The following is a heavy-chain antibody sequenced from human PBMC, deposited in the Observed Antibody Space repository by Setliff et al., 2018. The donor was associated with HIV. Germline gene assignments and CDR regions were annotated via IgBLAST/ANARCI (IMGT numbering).Heavy chain of an antibody. Sequence: ASVKVSCKASGYTLSSHYIHWVRQAPGHRPEWVGWINPQTGGTNFAQKFQGRITMTSDTSVNTVFIELSRLKSDDTALYYCARDLRNSNTLFGVLNFVFDLWGQGTLVTASS. CDR3: ARDLRNSNTLFGVLNFVFDL. V-gene: IGHV1-2*02. CDR1: GYTLSSHY. J-gene: IGHJ4*02. CDR2: INPQTGGT. D-gene: IGHD3-3*01.